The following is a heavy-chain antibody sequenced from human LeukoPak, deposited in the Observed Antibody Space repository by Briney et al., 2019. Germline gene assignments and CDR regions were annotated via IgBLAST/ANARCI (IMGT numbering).Heavy chain of an antibody. J-gene: IGHJ6*04. CDR2: IYTSGST. Sequence: PSQTLSLTCTVSGGSISSGSYYWSWIRQPAGKGLEWIGRIYTSGSTKDNPSLKSRITISVNKNKKQFSLKLSSVTAADTAVYYCARERYYYARGGLDVWGKGTTVTVSS. V-gene: IGHV4-61*02. D-gene: IGHD3-10*02. CDR1: GGSISSGSYY. CDR3: ARERYYYARGGLDV.